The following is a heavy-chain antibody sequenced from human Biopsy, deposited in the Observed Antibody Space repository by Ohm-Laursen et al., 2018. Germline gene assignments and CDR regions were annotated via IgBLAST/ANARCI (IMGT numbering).Heavy chain of an antibody. Sequence: SSVKVSCKTSTGTFDSYGVTWVRQAPGQGLEWMGGIIPILRTTTYAPKFQGRVTFTADKSSSTAYLELSSLTSVDTAMFYCAREAIGYQLPCDDWGQGTLVTVSS. CDR2: IIPILRTT. CDR3: AREAIGYQLPCDD. V-gene: IGHV1-69*06. D-gene: IGHD2-15*01. J-gene: IGHJ4*02. CDR1: TGTFDSYG.